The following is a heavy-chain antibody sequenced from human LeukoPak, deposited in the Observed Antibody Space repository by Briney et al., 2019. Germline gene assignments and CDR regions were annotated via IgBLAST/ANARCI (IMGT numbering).Heavy chain of an antibody. CDR1: GFSISPYW. J-gene: IGHJ4*02. Sequence: GGSLRLSCAGSGFSISPYWMSWVRQAPGKGLEWVANIKQDGSEKYFVDSVKGRFTISRDNAKNSLYLEMNSLRVEDTAVYYRAREQVTVPGGDCWGQGTQVTVSS. V-gene: IGHV3-7*04. CDR2: IKQDGSEK. D-gene: IGHD4-23*01. CDR3: AREQVTVPGGDC.